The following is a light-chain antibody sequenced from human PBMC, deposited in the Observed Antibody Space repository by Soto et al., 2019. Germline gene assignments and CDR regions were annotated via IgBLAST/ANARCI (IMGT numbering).Light chain of an antibody. Sequence: IQMTQSPSTLSASVGDRVTITCRASQSISTWLAWYQQKPGRAPKLLIYDASTLESGVPSRFSGSGSGTEFTLTLSSLRPDDFATYYCQQYSGYSGTFGQGTKVEIK. J-gene: IGKJ1*01. CDR2: DAS. V-gene: IGKV1-5*01. CDR1: QSISTW. CDR3: QQYSGYSGT.